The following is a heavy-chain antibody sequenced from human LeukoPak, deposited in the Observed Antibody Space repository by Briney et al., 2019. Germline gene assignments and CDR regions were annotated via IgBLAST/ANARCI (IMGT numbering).Heavy chain of an antibody. J-gene: IGHJ6*01. CDR2: TYYRSKWYY. CDR3: ARDKGIVVVTATINYSYYY. D-gene: IGHD2-21*02. CDR1: GDSVSGNSSA. Sequence: SQTLSVTCAISGDSVSGNSSAWNWIRQSPSRGLEWLGRTYYRSKWYYDYAVSVKGRITIRPDTSKNQFSLQLNSLTPEDTAVYYCARDKGIVVVTATINYSYYY. V-gene: IGHV6-1*01.